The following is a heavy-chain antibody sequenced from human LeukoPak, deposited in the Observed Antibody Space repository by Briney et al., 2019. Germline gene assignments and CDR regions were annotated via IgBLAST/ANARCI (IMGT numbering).Heavy chain of an antibody. Sequence: PSETLSLTCTVSGGSISSSSYYWGWIRQPPGTGLEWIGSIYYSGSTYYNPSLKSRVTISVDTSKNQFSLKLSSVTAADTAVYYCARLTGGPYYYDSSGYDDYYGMDVWGQGTTVTVSS. D-gene: IGHD3-22*01. V-gene: IGHV4-39*01. J-gene: IGHJ6*02. CDR3: ARLTGGPYYYDSSGYDDYYGMDV. CDR1: GGSISSSSYY. CDR2: IYYSGST.